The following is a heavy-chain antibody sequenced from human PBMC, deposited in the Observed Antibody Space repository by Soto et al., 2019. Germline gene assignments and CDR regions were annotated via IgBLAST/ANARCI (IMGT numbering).Heavy chain of an antibody. V-gene: IGHV4-39*01. CDR3: ARQLAAAGKVGRYYYYGMDA. D-gene: IGHD6-13*01. CDR1: GGSISSSSYY. J-gene: IGHJ6*02. Sequence: SETLSLTCTVSGGSISSSSYYWGWIRQPPGKGLEWIGSIYYSGSTYYNPSLKSRVTISVDTSKNQFSLKLSSVTAADTAVYYCARQLAAAGKVGRYYYYGMDAWGQGTTVTVSS. CDR2: IYYSGST.